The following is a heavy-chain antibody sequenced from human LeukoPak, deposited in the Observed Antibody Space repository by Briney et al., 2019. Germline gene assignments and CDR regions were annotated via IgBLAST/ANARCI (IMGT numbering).Heavy chain of an antibody. D-gene: IGHD3-22*01. Sequence: GGSLRLSCAASGFTFSSYSMNWVRQAPGKGLEWVSSISSSSSYIYYADLVKGRFTISRDNAKNSLYLQMNSLRAEDTAVYYCARLYYDSSGYPSPFDYWGQGTLVTVSS. CDR2: ISSSSSYI. CDR3: ARLYYDSSGYPSPFDY. V-gene: IGHV3-21*01. CDR1: GFTFSSYS. J-gene: IGHJ4*02.